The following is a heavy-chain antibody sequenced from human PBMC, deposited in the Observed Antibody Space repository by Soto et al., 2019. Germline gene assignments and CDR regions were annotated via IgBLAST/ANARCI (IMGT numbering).Heavy chain of an antibody. V-gene: IGHV3-21*01. D-gene: IGHD2-21*02. CDR3: ARVMCGDCSNYYYSSMDV. J-gene: IGHJ6*03. Sequence: GGSLRLYCAASGFTFGTYTMNWFRQAPGKGLEWASSIGTTSPYIYYADSLRGRFTISRDNAKNSLYLQMNNLRAEDTAVYYCARVMCGDCSNYYYSSMDVWGQGTTVTVSS. CDR2: IGTTSPYI. CDR1: GFTFGTYT.